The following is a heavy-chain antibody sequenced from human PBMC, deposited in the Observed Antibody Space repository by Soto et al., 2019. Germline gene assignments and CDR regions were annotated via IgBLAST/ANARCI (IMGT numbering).Heavy chain of an antibody. V-gene: IGHV1-18*04. CDR1: GYTFTSYG. J-gene: IGHJ4*02. CDR2: ISAYNGNT. D-gene: IGHD2-21*02. Sequence: QVQLVQSGAEVKKPGASVKVSCKASGYTFTSYGISWVRQAPGQGLEWMGWISAYNGNTNYAQKVQGRFTMTTDPATSIAYMELMSLRSDDTAVYYCARVSAPQLAYFGGDCEVPFDYRGQETLVTVSS. CDR3: ARVSAPQLAYFGGDCEVPFDY.